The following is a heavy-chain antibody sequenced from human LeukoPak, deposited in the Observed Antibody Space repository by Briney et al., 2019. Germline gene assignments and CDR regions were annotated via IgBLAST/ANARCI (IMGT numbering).Heavy chain of an antibody. CDR3: ARTMWGFDY. J-gene: IGHJ4*02. V-gene: IGHV3-48*03. Sequence: GGSLRLSCASSGFAFSDYEMNWVRQAPGKGLEWVSYISSSGSIIYYADSVKGRFTISRDNAKRSLFLQMNSLRVEDTAVYYCARTMWGFDYWGQGTLVTVSS. CDR1: GFAFSDYE. D-gene: IGHD7-27*01. CDR2: ISSSGSII.